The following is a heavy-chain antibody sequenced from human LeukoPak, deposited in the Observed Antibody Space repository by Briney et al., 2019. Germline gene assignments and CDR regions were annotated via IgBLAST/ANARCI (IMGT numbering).Heavy chain of an antibody. CDR3: ARDGYYYDSSGYYRYFDY. V-gene: IGHV3-74*01. CDR2: INSDGSST. D-gene: IGHD3-22*01. Sequence: PGGSLRLSCAASGFTFSSYRMHWVRQAPGKGLVWVSRINSDGSSTSYADSVKGRFTISRDNAKNTLYLQMNSLRAEDTAVYYCARDGYYYDSSGYYRYFDYWGQGTLVTVSS. J-gene: IGHJ4*02. CDR1: GFTFSSYR.